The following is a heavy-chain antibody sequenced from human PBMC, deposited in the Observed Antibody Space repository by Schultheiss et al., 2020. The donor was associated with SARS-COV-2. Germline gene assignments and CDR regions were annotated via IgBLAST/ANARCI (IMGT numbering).Heavy chain of an antibody. D-gene: IGHD2-21*02. J-gene: IGHJ4*02. CDR1: GYTFTSYA. CDR2: INAGNGNT. Sequence: ASVKVSCKASGYTFTSYAMHWVRQAPGQRLEWMGWINAGNGNTNYAQKLQGRVTMTTDTSTSTAYMELRSLRSDDTAVYYCARDRIVVVTAMPWIDYWGQGTLVTVSS. CDR3: ARDRIVVVTAMPWIDY. V-gene: IGHV1-3*01.